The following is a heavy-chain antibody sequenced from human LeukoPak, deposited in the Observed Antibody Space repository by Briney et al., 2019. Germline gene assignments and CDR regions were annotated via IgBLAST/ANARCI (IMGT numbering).Heavy chain of an antibody. J-gene: IGHJ6*03. CDR2: IIPIFGTA. D-gene: IGHD2-15*01. Sequence: GASVKVSCKASGGTFSSYAISWVRQAPGQGLEWMGGIIPIFGTANYAQKFQGRVTITADESTSTAYMELSSLRSEDTAVYYCARSREDKDYYYYYMDVWGKGTTVTISS. V-gene: IGHV1-69*13. CDR1: GGTFSSYA. CDR3: ARSREDKDYYYYYMDV.